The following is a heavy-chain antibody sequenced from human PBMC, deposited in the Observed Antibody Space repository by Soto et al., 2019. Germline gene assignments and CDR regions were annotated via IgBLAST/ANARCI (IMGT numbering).Heavy chain of an antibody. J-gene: IGHJ4*02. Sequence: GGSLRLSCAASGFTFSSYSMNWVRQAPGKGLEWVSSISSSSSYIYYADSVKGRFTISRDNAKNSLYLQMNSLRAEDTAVYYCASHIVLMVYAPGAIGYWGQGTLVTVSS. V-gene: IGHV3-21*01. CDR2: ISSSSSYI. CDR1: GFTFSSYS. CDR3: ASHIVLMVYAPGAIGY. D-gene: IGHD2-8*01.